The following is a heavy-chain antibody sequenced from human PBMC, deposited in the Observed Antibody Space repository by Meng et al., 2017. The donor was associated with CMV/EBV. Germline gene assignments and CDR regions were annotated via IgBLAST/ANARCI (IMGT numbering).Heavy chain of an antibody. J-gene: IGHJ5*02. CDR1: GGTFSSYT. CDR2: IIPILGIA. V-gene: IGHV1-69*04. Sequence: CKASGGTFSSYTISWVRQAPGQGLEGMGRIIPILGIANYAQKFQGRVTITADKSTSTAYMELSSLRSEDTAVYYCARDRLRQGFDPWGQGTLVTVSS. D-gene: IGHD4-17*01. CDR3: ARDRLRQGFDP.